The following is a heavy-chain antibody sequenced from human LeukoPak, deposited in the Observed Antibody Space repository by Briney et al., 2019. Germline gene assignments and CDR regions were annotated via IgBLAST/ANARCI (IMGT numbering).Heavy chain of an antibody. CDR3: ARVDSLEIWFGGPSPYGMDV. CDR1: GGSISSYY. Sequence: SETLSLTCTVSGGSISSYYWSWIRQPPGKGLEWIGYIYYSGSTNYNPSLKSRVTISVDTSTNQFSLKLSSVTAADTAVYYCARVDSLEIWFGGPSPYGMDVWGQGTTVTVSS. J-gene: IGHJ6*02. CDR2: IYYSGST. D-gene: IGHD3-10*01. V-gene: IGHV4-59*01.